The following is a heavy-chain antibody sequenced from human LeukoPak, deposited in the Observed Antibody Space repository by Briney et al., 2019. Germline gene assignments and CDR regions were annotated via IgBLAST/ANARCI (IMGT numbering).Heavy chain of an antibody. V-gene: IGHV4-59*01. CDR3: ARSATIVPAAISWAAGWFDP. J-gene: IGHJ5*02. CDR2: IYYSGST. CDR1: GGSISSYY. D-gene: IGHD2-2*02. Sequence: NSSETLSLTCTVSGGSISSYYRSWIRQPPGKGLEWIGYIYYSGSTNYNPSLKSRVTISVDTSKNHFSLKLSSVTAADTAVYYCARSATIVPAAISWAAGWFDPWGQGTLVTVSS.